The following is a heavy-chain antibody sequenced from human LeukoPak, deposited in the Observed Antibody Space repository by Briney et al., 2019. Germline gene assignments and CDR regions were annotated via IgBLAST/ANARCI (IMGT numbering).Heavy chain of an antibody. V-gene: IGHV3-21*05. CDR1: GFNFRTYS. D-gene: IGHD2-15*01. CDR2: ISSSSSYI. CDR3: ARDEEADDDAFDI. J-gene: IGHJ3*02. Sequence: AGGSLRLSCAASGFNFRTYSMNWVRQAPGKGLEWVSYISSSSSYIYYADSVKGRFTISRDNAKNSLYLQMNSLRAEDTAVYYCARDEEADDDAFDIWGQGTMVTVSS.